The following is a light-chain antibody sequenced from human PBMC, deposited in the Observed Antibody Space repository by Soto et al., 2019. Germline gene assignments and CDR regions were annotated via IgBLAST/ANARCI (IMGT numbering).Light chain of an antibody. CDR1: QDISNY. Sequence: DIQMTQSPSSMTASVGDRVSSTCQASQDISNYLNWYQQKPGKAPKLLIYDASNLETGVPSRFSGSGSGTDFTFTISSLQPEDIATYYCQQYDNLPPYTFGQGTKLEIK. CDR3: QQYDNLPPYT. V-gene: IGKV1-33*01. J-gene: IGKJ2*01. CDR2: DAS.